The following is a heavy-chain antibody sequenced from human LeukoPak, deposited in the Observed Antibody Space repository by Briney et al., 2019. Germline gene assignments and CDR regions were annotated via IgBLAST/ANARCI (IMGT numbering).Heavy chain of an antibody. D-gene: IGHD6-19*01. CDR3: ARDPGSSGWYGREDN. CDR1: GFTFSSYA. J-gene: IGHJ4*02. Sequence: GGSLRLSCAASGFTFSSYAMHWVRQAPGKGLEWVAVISYDGSNKYYADSVKGRFTISRDNSKNTLYLQMNSLRAEDTAVHYCARDPGSSGWYGREDNWGQGTLVTVSS. V-gene: IGHV3-30-3*01. CDR2: ISYDGSNK.